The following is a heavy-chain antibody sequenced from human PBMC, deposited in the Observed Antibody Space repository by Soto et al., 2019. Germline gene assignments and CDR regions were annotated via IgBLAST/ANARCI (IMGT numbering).Heavy chain of an antibody. V-gene: IGHV2-5*02. Sequence: QITLKESGPTLVKPTQSLTLTCTFSGFSLSTSGVGVGWIRQPPGTALERLALSNWDDDKRYSPSLKSRLTITKDTSKNQGVLTMTNMYPVDTATYYCAHSTSNQQLERTAFDIWGQGTMVTVSS. CDR2: SNWDDDK. D-gene: IGHD6-6*01. CDR1: GFSLSTSGVG. CDR3: AHSTSNQQLERTAFDI. J-gene: IGHJ3*02.